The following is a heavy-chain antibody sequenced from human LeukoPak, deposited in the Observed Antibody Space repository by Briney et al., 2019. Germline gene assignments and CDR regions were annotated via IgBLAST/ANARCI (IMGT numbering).Heavy chain of an antibody. CDR1: GFTFDDYA. CDR3: AKDWSGYDILTGFQH. D-gene: IGHD3-9*01. Sequence: GGSLRLSCAASGFTFDDYAMHWVRQVPGKGLEWVSGISWNSGSIGYADSVKGRFTISRDNAKTSLYLQMNSLRAEDTALYYCAKDWSGYDILTGFQHWGQGTLVTVSS. V-gene: IGHV3-9*01. J-gene: IGHJ1*01. CDR2: ISWNSGSI.